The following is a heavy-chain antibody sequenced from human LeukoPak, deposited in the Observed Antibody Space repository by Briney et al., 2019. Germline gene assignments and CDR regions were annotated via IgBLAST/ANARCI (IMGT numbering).Heavy chain of an antibody. CDR3: ARVRYCSTNRCYDREFDN. J-gene: IGHJ4*02. CDR2: IYYSGST. CDR1: GGSISGSH. V-gene: IGHV4-59*01. D-gene: IGHD2-2*01. Sequence: PSETLSLTCTVSGGSISGSHWNWIRQPPGKGLEWIGYIYYSGSTDSNPSLKSRVTISVDTSKNQFTLKLTSVTAADTAVYYCARVRYCSTNRCYDREFDNWGQGTLVTVSS.